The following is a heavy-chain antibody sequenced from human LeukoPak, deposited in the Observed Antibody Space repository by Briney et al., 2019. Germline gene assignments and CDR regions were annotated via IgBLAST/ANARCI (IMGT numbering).Heavy chain of an antibody. V-gene: IGHV3-23*01. Sequence: GGSLRLSRAASGFIFSNYAMSWVRQAPGEGLEWVSGISGSGDSSYYADSVKGRFTISRDNSGNTLYLQMNSLRAEDTAVYYCARQYYDFWSGYHMGWFDPWGQGTLVTVSS. CDR3: ARQYYDFWSGYHMGWFDP. CDR1: GFIFSNYA. D-gene: IGHD3-3*01. J-gene: IGHJ5*02. CDR2: ISGSGDSS.